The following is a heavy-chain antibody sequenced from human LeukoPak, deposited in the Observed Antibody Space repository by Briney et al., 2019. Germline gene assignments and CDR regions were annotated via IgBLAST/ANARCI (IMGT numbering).Heavy chain of an antibody. D-gene: IGHD5-24*01. Sequence: GSLRLSCAASGFTFSRNTMHWVRQAPGKGLEWVTFISYDGSKKYYADSVKGRFTISRDNSKNTLYLQMNSLRAEDTAVYYCVRDVGITPNWGQGTLVTVSA. CDR3: VRDVGITPN. V-gene: IGHV3-30-3*01. J-gene: IGHJ4*02. CDR2: ISYDGSKK. CDR1: GFTFSRNT.